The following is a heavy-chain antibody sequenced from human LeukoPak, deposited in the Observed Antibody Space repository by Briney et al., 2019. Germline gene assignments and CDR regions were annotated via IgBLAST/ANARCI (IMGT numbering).Heavy chain of an antibody. D-gene: IGHD6-13*01. CDR3: AKDRAAVEDY. V-gene: IGHV3-66*01. J-gene: IGHJ4*02. CDR1: GFTVSSNY. Sequence: DPGGSLRLSCAASGFTVSSNYMSWVRQAPGKGLEWVSVIYSGGSTYYADSVKGRFTISRDNSKNTLYLQMNSLRAEDTAVYYCAKDRAAVEDYWGQGTLVTVSS. CDR2: IYSGGST.